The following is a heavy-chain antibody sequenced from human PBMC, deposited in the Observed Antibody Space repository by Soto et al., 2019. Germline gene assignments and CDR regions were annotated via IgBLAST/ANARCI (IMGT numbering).Heavy chain of an antibody. CDR2: INHSGST. CDR3: ARGRFRSLTYYYDSSGPVFPRYFDY. V-gene: IGHV4-34*01. Sequence: SETLSLTCAVYGGSFIGYYCSFIRHPPCKWLEWIGEINHSGSTNYNPSLKSRVTISVDTSKNQFSLKLSSVTAADTAVYYCARGRFRSLTYYYDSSGPVFPRYFDYWGQGTLVTVSS. CDR1: GGSFIGYY. D-gene: IGHD3-22*01. J-gene: IGHJ4*02.